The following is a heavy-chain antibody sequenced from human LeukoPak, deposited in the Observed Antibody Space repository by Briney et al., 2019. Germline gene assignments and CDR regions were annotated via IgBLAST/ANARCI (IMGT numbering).Heavy chain of an antibody. CDR2: INHSGSS. D-gene: IGHD3-3*01. J-gene: IGHJ4*02. CDR1: GGSITDYF. Sequence: PSETLSLICALCGGSITDYFYNWVRQPPEKGLEWIGEINHSGSSSYNPCLNSRAIISGDTSKSQFSLKLSSAAAADPAVYYCAGGKIRLLGFDYWGQGTLVTVSS. CDR3: AGGKIRLLGFDY. V-gene: IGHV4-34*01.